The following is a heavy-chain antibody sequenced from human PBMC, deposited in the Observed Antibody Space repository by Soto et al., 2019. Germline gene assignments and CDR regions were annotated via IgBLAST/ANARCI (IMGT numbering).Heavy chain of an antibody. CDR2: ISYDGSND. CDR1: GFTFSAYA. V-gene: IGHV3-30-3*01. Sequence: VGSLRLSCAASGFTFSAYAMHWVRQAPGKGLEWVALISYDGSNDYYAESVRGRFTISRDNFKNTLLLQMNSLRADDSAVYYCARPYSSAYYYFGMDVWGQGTTVTVSS. J-gene: IGHJ6*02. CDR3: ARPYSSAYYYFGMDV. D-gene: IGHD6-25*01.